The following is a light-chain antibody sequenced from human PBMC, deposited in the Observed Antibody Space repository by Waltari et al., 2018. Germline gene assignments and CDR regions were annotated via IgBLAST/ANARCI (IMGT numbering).Light chain of an antibody. CDR2: GAS. J-gene: IGKJ2*01. Sequence: EIVMTQSPATLSVSPGDRATLSCRASQNVSGSLAWYQQKPGQAPRLLIYGASTRATGIPARFSGGGSGTDFSLTISSLQSEDFAVYYCQQYNDWPPYTFGQGTKLEIK. V-gene: IGKV3-15*01. CDR3: QQYNDWPPYT. CDR1: QNVSGS.